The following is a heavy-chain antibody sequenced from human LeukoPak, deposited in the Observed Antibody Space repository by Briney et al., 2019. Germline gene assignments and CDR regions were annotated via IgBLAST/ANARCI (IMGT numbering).Heavy chain of an antibody. CDR2: ISSDGSII. CDR1: GFSFSSYW. J-gene: IGHJ4*02. Sequence: GGSLRLSCAASGFSFSSYWMHWVRQAPGKGLVWVSRISSDGSIINYADSVKGRFTISRDNAKNTLYLESNSLRAEDTAVYYCARPAVAGLRAGGYDYWGQGTLVTVSS. CDR3: ARPAVAGLRAGGYDY. D-gene: IGHD6-19*01. V-gene: IGHV3-74*01.